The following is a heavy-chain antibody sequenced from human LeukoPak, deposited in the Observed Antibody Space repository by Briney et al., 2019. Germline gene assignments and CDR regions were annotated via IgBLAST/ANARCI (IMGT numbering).Heavy chain of an antibody. CDR3: AKQRRDGYNYFDY. J-gene: IGHJ4*02. CDR2: IYYSEST. Sequence: SETLSLTCTVSGGSISSSRYYWGWIRHPPGKGLEWIGNIYYSESTYYNPPLKSRVTISVDTSKNQFSLKLSSVTAADTAVYYCAKQRRDGYNYFDYWGQGTLVTVSS. CDR1: GGSISSSRYY. D-gene: IGHD5-24*01. V-gene: IGHV4-39*01.